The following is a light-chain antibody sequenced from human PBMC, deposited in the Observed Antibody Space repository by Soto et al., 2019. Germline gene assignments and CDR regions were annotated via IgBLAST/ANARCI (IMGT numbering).Light chain of an antibody. V-gene: IGKV3-20*01. Sequence: EIVLTQSPGTLSLSPGERATLSCRANQSINSIYLAWYQQKPGQAPRLLIYGASSRATGIQDRFSGSGYGTDFTLTISRLEPEDFAVYYCQLYSSSLFTFAQGTRLDIK. CDR1: QSINSIY. CDR2: GAS. CDR3: QLYSSSLFT. J-gene: IGKJ5*01.